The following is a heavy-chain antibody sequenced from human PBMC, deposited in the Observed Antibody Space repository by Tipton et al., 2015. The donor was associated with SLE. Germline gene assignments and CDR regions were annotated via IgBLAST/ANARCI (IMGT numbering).Heavy chain of an antibody. CDR3: ARSQDSSSGGFDP. Sequence: TLSLTCAVYGGSFSGYYWSWIRQPPGKGLEWIGEINHSGSTNYNPSLKSRVTISVDTSKNQFSLKLSSVTAADTAVYYCARSQDSSSGGFDPWGQGTLVTVSS. CDR1: GGSFSGYY. CDR2: INHSGST. V-gene: IGHV4-34*01. D-gene: IGHD6-13*01. J-gene: IGHJ5*02.